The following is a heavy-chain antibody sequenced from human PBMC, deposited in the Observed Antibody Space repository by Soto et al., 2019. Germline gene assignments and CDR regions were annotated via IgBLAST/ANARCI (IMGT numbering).Heavy chain of an antibody. J-gene: IGHJ5*02. V-gene: IGHV1-3*01. CDR3: VRRHVSAAGIDWFDP. Sequence: ASVKVSCKASGYTFTSYGTHWVRQAPGQRLEWMGWINAANGDTKYSPKFQGRVTITRDTSASTAYMELSSLRSEDTAVYYCVRRHVSAAGIDWFDPWGQGTLVTVSS. CDR1: GYTFTSYG. D-gene: IGHD6-13*01. CDR2: INAANGDT.